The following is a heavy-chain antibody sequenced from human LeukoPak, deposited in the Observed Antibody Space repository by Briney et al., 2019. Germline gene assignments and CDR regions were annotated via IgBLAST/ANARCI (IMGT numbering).Heavy chain of an antibody. CDR1: GGTFSSYA. CDR3: ASRSSMATVYYYYYYYMDV. CDR2: IIPIFGTA. J-gene: IGHJ6*03. Sequence: ASVKVSCKASGGTFSSYAISWVRQASGQGLEWMGGIIPIFGTANYAQKFQGRVTITTDESTSTAYMELSSLRSEDTAVYYCASRSSMATVYYYYYYYMDVWGKGTTVTVSS. V-gene: IGHV1-69*05. D-gene: IGHD5-24*01.